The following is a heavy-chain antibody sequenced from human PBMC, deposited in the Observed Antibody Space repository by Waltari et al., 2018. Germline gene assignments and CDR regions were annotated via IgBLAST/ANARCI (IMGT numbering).Heavy chain of an antibody. CDR2: IKSKTDGGTT. Sequence: EVQLVESGGGLVKPGGSLRLSCAASGFTFSNAWVSWVRLAPGQGVEWVGRIKSKTDGGTTDYAAPVKGRFTISRDDSKNTLYLQMNSLKTEDTAVYYCTTPGWPFWSGYYGSPHFYWGQGTLVTVSS. CDR1: GFTFSNAW. V-gene: IGHV3-15*01. D-gene: IGHD3-3*01. CDR3: TTPGWPFWSGYYGSPHFY. J-gene: IGHJ4*02.